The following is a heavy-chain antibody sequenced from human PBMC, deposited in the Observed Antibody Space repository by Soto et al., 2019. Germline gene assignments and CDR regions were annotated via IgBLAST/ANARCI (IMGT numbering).Heavy chain of an antibody. D-gene: IGHD3-16*02. CDR3: AKDYGAGQVTFGGVISPSDFDY. V-gene: IGHV3-23*01. Sequence: GGSMTLACAAAGFSLSSYAMSWVRQAPEKGLEWVSGISGIGGSTYYADSAKGGFTIPRDNSKTTLSLQMTSLRAEDTAVYYCAKDYGAGQVTFGGVISPSDFDYWGQGTLVTVSS. J-gene: IGHJ4*02. CDR1: GFSLSSYA. CDR2: ISGIGGST.